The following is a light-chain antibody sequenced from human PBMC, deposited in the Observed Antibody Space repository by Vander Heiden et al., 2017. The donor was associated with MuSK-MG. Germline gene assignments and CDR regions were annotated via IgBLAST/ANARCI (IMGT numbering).Light chain of an antibody. CDR2: AAS. CDR3: QQSYRAPLA. J-gene: IGKJ4*01. CDR1: QSSGSY. V-gene: IGKV1-39*01. Sequence: DIQLTQSPSSLSASAGAGATITSRSSQSSGSYLNWYQHIPGKVIKLLIYAASTLQSGAASRCSGSGSGTDCTLTISSLQPEDFVTYYCQQSYRAPLAFGGGTKVEIK.